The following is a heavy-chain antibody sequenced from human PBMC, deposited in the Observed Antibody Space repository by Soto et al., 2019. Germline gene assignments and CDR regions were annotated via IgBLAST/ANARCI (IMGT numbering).Heavy chain of an antibody. V-gene: IGHV3-23*01. Sequence: SGGSLRLSCAASGFTFSSYAMSWVRQAPGKGLEWVSAISGSGGSTYYADSVKGRFTISRDNSKNTLYLQMNSLRAEDTAVYYCAKSSGLLPYYYYYMDVWGKGTTVTVSS. CDR3: AKSSGLLPYYYYYMDV. D-gene: IGHD2-15*01. CDR1: GFTFSSYA. CDR2: ISGSGGST. J-gene: IGHJ6*03.